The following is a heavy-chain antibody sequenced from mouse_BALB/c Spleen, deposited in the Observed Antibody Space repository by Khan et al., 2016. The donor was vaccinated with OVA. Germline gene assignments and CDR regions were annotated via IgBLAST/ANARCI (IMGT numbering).Heavy chain of an antibody. D-gene: IGHD2-10*02. Sequence: QVQLKQSGAELVPPGSSVKLSCKASGYTFSSYYLYWVRQRPGQGLEWIGGINPNNGGPDFNEKFKTMATLTVGKSSRTAYIHLTSLTSEDSAVYYCTRPWYGNPFAYWGQGSLVTVS. CDR3: TRPWYGNPFAY. J-gene: IGHJ3*01. V-gene: IGHV1S81*02. CDR2: INPNNGGP. CDR1: GYTFSSYY.